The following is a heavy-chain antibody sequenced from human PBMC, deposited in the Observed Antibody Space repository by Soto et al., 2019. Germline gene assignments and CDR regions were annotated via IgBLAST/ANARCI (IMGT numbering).Heavy chain of an antibody. CDR3: ARGSLAARPVSDY. V-gene: IGHV4-4*02. CDR2: IYHSGST. J-gene: IGHJ4*02. CDR1: GGSISSSNW. D-gene: IGHD6-6*01. Sequence: SETLSLTCAVSGGSISSSNWWSWVRQPPGKGLEWIGEIYHSGSTNYNPSLKSRVTISVDKSKNQFSLKLSSVTAADTAVYYCARGSLAARPVSDYWGQGTMVTVSS.